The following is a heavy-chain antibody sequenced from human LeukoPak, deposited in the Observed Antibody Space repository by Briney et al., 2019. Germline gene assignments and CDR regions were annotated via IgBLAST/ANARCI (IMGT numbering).Heavy chain of an antibody. Sequence: SETLFLTCTVSGGSISSSSYYWGWIRQPPGKGLEWIGSIYYSGSTYYNPSLKSRVTISVDTSKNQFSLKLSSVTAADTAVYYCARPLRDGYNSYYFDYWGQGTLVTVSS. CDR2: IYYSGST. D-gene: IGHD5-24*01. J-gene: IGHJ4*02. V-gene: IGHV4-39*01. CDR3: ARPLRDGYNSYYFDY. CDR1: GGSISSSSYY.